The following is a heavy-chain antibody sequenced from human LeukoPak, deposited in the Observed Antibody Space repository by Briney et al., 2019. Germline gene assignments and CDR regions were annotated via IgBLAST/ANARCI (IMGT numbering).Heavy chain of an antibody. J-gene: IGHJ4*02. CDR2: MYYSESP. Sequence: PSETLSLTCTVSGASTRSYYWSWVRQPPGKGLEWIAYMYYSESPNYNPSLKSRVSMSGDTSRNQFSLKLNSVTAADTAVYYCERSYDTNNRQRFDYWGQGILVTVSP. D-gene: IGHD3-22*01. CDR1: GASTRSYY. CDR3: ERSYDTNNRQRFDY. V-gene: IGHV4-59*08.